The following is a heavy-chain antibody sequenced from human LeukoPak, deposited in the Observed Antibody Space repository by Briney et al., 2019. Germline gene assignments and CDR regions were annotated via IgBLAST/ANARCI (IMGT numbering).Heavy chain of an antibody. Sequence: GGSLRLSCVGSGFSLSDYWMHWVRQTPGKGLMWVSRITSDGSTTWYADSVKGRFTVSRDNAKNTLFLEMDSLRDEDTAVYYCAGDYIWGRLFWGQGTLVTVSS. V-gene: IGHV3-74*01. CDR1: GFSLSDYW. D-gene: IGHD3-16*01. CDR2: ITSDGSTT. CDR3: AGDYIWGRLF. J-gene: IGHJ4*01.